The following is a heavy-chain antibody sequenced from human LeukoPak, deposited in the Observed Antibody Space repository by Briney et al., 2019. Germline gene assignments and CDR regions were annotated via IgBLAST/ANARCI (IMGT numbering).Heavy chain of an antibody. D-gene: IGHD3-3*01. Sequence: SETLSLTCAVYGGSFSGYYWGWIRQPPGKGLEWIGSIYHSGSTYYNPSLKSRVTISVDTSKNQFSLKLSSVTAADTAVYYCARLWRSDFWSGYWYYFDYWGQGTLVTVSS. CDR2: IYHSGST. V-gene: IGHV4-38-2*01. J-gene: IGHJ4*02. CDR3: ARLWRSDFWSGYWYYFDY. CDR1: GGSFSGYY.